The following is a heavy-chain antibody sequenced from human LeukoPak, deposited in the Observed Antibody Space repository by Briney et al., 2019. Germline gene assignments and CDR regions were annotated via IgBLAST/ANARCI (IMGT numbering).Heavy chain of an antibody. CDR1: GFTFDDYA. D-gene: IGHD3-16*02. CDR2: ISWNSASI. V-gene: IGHV3-9*03. CDR3: AKDIGRLGELSPHFDY. Sequence: GRSLRLACAASGFTFDDYAMHWVRQPQRNGLEWDSGISWNSASIGYAGSVKGRFTISRDNAKNSLYLQMNSLRAEDMALYYCAKDIGRLGELSPHFDYWGQGTLVTVSS. J-gene: IGHJ4*02.